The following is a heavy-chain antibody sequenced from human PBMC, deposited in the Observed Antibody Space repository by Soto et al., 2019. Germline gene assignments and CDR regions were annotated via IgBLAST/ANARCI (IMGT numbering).Heavy chain of an antibody. Sequence: SETLSLTCTVSGGSISSYYWSWIRQPPGKRLEWIGYIYYSGSTNYNPSLKSRVTISVDTSKNQFSLKLSSVTAADTAVYYCARGIQLWAITYYFDYWGQGTLVTVSS. J-gene: IGHJ4*02. D-gene: IGHD5-18*01. CDR3: ARGIQLWAITYYFDY. CDR1: GGSISSYY. CDR2: IYYSGST. V-gene: IGHV4-59*01.